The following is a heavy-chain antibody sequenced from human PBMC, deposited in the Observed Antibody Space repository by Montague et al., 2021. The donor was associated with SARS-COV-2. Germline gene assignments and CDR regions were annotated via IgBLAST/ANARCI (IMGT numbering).Heavy chain of an antibody. J-gene: IGHJ4*02. V-gene: IGHV3-43*02. CDR1: GITFGNYA. D-gene: IGHD3-22*01. Sequence: SLRLSCAASGITFGNYAMHWVRQAPGKGLEWVSLITDDGLNTFFTDPVKGRFTISRDNSKNTLYLQMNSLRAEDTALYYCVRDRSAWNYYEFLDYWGQGTLVTVSS. CDR2: ITDDGLNT. CDR3: VRDRSAWNYYEFLDY.